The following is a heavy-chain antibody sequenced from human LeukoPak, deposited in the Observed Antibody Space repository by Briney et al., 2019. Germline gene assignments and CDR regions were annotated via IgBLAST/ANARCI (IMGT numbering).Heavy chain of an antibody. CDR3: VRYYWPTFDY. Sequence: SETLSLTCAVYGGSFSDYYWSWIRQPPGKGLEWIGEINHSGGTNYNPSLKSRVTISADTSKEQVSLKLSSVTVADTAVYFCVRYYWPTFDYWGQGTLVSVSS. CDR1: GGSFSDYY. J-gene: IGHJ4*02. V-gene: IGHV4-34*01. D-gene: IGHD3-10*01. CDR2: INHSGGT.